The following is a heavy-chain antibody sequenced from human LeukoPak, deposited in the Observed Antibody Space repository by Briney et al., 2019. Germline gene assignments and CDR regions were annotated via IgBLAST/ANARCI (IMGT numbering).Heavy chain of an antibody. CDR3: ARDPGYSSGWGYFDP. J-gene: IGHJ5*02. CDR2: ISGSSSTK. V-gene: IGHV3-48*02. CDR1: GFTFNSYN. D-gene: IGHD6-19*01. Sequence: GGSLSLSCAASGFTFNSYNMNWLPQGPGKGRVGISYISGSSSTKYYADPVRGRFTISRDNAKNLLHLHMNTRRDEDTAVYYCARDPGYSSGWGYFDPWGQGTLVTVSS.